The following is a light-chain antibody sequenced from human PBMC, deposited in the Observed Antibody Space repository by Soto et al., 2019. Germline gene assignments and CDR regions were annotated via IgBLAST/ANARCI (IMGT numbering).Light chain of an antibody. CDR3: QRYNSDVWT. J-gene: IGKJ1*01. CDR2: DAS. Sequence: DIQMTQSPSTLSASVGDRVTITCRASQSISSWLAWYQQKPGKVPKLLIYDASRLESGVPSRFSGSGSGTEFPLTISSRQPDDFATLLCQRYNSDVWTFGQGTKVEVK. V-gene: IGKV1-5*01. CDR1: QSISSW.